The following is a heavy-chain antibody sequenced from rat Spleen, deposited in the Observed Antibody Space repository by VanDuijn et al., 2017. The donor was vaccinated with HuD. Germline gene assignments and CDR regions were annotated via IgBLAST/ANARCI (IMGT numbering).Heavy chain of an antibody. CDR2: MSSGGFT. D-gene: IGHD1-12*02. CDR1: GFSLTSNG. CDR3: TRDHSYWGSYYPGGFAY. Sequence: QVQLKESGPGLVQPSQTLSLTCTVSGFSLTSNGISWVRPPPGKGLEWIATMSSGGFTYYNSVLKSRLSISRDTSKSQVFLKMNSLQTEDTAIYFCTRDHSYWGSYYPGGFAYWGQGTLVTVSS. V-gene: IGHV2S12*01. J-gene: IGHJ3*01.